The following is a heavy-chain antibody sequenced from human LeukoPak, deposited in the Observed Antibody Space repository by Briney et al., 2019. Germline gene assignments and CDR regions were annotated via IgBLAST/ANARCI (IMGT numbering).Heavy chain of an antibody. CDR3: ARGEYQPVFGPVACDI. J-gene: IGHJ3*02. CDR2: IRSSSSTI. Sequence: GGSLRLSCAASGFTFSSYSMNWVRQAPGKGLEGVSYIRSSSSTIYYADSVKGRFTISRDNAKNSLYLQMNSLRAEDTAVYYCARGEYQPVFGPVACDIWGQGTMVTVSS. V-gene: IGHV3-48*04. CDR1: GFTFSSYS. D-gene: IGHD2-2*01.